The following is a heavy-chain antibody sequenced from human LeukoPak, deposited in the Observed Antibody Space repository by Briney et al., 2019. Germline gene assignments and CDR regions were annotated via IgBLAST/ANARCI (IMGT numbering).Heavy chain of an antibody. CDR3: GKEEELWSYFDY. Sequence: GGSLRLSCAASGFSFNNNAMSWVRQVPGKGLEWVSAISGSGGSTYYADSVQGRFTISRDNSKNTLYLQMNSLRADDTAIYYWGKEEELWSYFDYGGQEPWSPSPQ. J-gene: IGHJ4*01. D-gene: IGHD5-18*01. CDR1: GFSFNNNA. V-gene: IGHV3-23*01. CDR2: ISGSGGST.